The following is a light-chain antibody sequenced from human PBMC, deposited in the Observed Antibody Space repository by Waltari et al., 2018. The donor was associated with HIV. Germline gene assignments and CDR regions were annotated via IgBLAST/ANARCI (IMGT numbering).Light chain of an antibody. V-gene: IGLV2-14*01. J-gene: IGLJ3*02. CDR3: TSYISSASPE. CDR1: GSDLRDYNS. Sequence: QSALTQSASVSGSPGQSITISCTGTGSDLRDYNSVSWYQHHPGKAPKVIIYEVSNRPSGVSSRFSGSISGNTASLTISGLQAEDEADYFCTSYISSASPEFGGGTKVTVL. CDR2: EVS.